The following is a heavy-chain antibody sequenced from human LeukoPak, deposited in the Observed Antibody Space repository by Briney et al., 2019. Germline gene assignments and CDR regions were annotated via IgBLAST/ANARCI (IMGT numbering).Heavy chain of an antibody. J-gene: IGHJ4*02. CDR2: IGSDGSST. CDR3: TRRYGGHSGWAGYHDS. Sequence: QSGGSLRLXCVASGFSFSAYTMHWVRQAPGKELEYVSAIGSDGSSTFYPSSVRGRFTISRDNSKSTLYLQMGSLRAEDTAVYYCTRRYGGHSGWAGYHDSWGQGTLVTVSS. CDR1: GFSFSAYT. D-gene: IGHD6-19*01. V-gene: IGHV3-64*01.